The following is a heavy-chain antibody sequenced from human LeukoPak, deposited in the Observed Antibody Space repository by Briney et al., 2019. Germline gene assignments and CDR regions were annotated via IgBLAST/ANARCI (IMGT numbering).Heavy chain of an antibody. CDR3: ARWGGGYSYGPTDDAFDI. J-gene: IGHJ3*02. D-gene: IGHD5-18*01. Sequence: GRSLRLSCAASGFTFSSYWMHWVRQAPGKGLVWVSRINSDGSSTSYADSVKGRFTISRDNAKNTLYLQMNSLRAEDTAVYYCARWGGGYSYGPTDDAFDIWGQGTMVTVSS. V-gene: IGHV3-74*01. CDR1: GFTFSSYW. CDR2: INSDGSST.